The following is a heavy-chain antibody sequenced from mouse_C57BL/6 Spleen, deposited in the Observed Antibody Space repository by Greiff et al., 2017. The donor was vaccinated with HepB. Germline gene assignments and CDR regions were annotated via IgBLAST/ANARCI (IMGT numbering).Heavy chain of an antibody. CDR2: IYPGDGDT. J-gene: IGHJ2*01. CDR3: AREGYYYGSSPGNFDY. Sequence: QVQLQQSGAELVKPGASVKISCKASGYAFSSYWMNWVKQRPGKGLEWIGQIYPGDGDTNYNGKFKGKATLTADISSSTAYMQLSSLTSEDSAVYFCAREGYYYGSSPGNFDYWGQGTTLTVSS. V-gene: IGHV1-80*01. CDR1: GYAFSSYW. D-gene: IGHD1-1*01.